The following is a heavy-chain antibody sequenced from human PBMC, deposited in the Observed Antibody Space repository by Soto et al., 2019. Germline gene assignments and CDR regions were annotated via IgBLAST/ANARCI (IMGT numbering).Heavy chain of an antibody. CDR1: GFTFSSYS. CDR3: ARMTTVTIENFDL. CDR2: ISSSSSYI. D-gene: IGHD4-17*01. Sequence: EVQLVESGGGLVKPGGSLRLSCAASGFTFSSYSMNWVRQAPGKGLEWVSSISSSSSYIYYADSVKGRFTISRDNAKNSLYLQINSLRAEDTAVYYYARMTTVTIENFDLWGRCTLVTVSS. V-gene: IGHV3-21*01. J-gene: IGHJ2*01.